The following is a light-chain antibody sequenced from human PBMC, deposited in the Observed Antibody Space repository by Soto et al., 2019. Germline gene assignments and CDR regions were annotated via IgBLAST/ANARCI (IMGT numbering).Light chain of an antibody. Sequence: DIQMTQSPSSLSASVVDRVSLTCRASQAIRNDVGWYQQKPGKDPKRLIYVASRLESGVPSRFSGSGFGTEFTLTISGLQPEDFATYYCLQHNNYPWTSGQGTKVDIK. J-gene: IGKJ1*01. CDR2: VAS. CDR1: QAIRND. CDR3: LQHNNYPWT. V-gene: IGKV1-17*01.